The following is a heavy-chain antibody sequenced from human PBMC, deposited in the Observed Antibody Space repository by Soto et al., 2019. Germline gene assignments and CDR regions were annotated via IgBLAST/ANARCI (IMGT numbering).Heavy chain of an antibody. CDR2: INHSGST. CDR1: GGSFSCYY. Sequence: SETLSLTCAVYGGSFSCYYWSWIRQPPGKGLEWIGEINHSGSTNYNPSLKSRVTISVDTSKNQFSLKLSSVTAADTAVYYCARGYNWNDEFDYWGQGTLVTVSS. J-gene: IGHJ4*02. V-gene: IGHV4-34*01. D-gene: IGHD1-1*01. CDR3: ARGYNWNDEFDY.